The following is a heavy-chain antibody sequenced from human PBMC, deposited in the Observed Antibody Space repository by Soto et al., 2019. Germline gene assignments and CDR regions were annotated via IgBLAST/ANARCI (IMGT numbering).Heavy chain of an antibody. D-gene: IGHD2-21*01. CDR1: RLILSISR. Sequence: AASRLILSISRVTVVRQATGKGLEWVSSISSSSSYIYYADSVKGRFTISRDNAKNSLYLQMNSLRAEDTAVYYCARGRDGCFDYWGQGTLVTVSS. J-gene: IGHJ4*02. CDR3: ARGRDGCFDY. V-gene: IGHV3-21*01. CDR2: ISSSSSYI.